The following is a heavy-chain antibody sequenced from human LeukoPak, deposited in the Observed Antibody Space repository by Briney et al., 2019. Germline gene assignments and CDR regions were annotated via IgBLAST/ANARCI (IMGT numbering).Heavy chain of an antibody. J-gene: IGHJ3*02. D-gene: IGHD5/OR15-5a*01. V-gene: IGHV3-21*01. Sequence: PGGSPRLSCAAPGFTFSSYSMNWVRQAPGKGLERVSSISSSSSYIYYADSVKGRFTISRDNAKNSLYLQMNSLRAEDTAVYYCARGLPRRDYAFDIWGQGTMVTVSS. CDR2: ISSSSSYI. CDR3: ARGLPRRDYAFDI. CDR1: GFTFSSYS.